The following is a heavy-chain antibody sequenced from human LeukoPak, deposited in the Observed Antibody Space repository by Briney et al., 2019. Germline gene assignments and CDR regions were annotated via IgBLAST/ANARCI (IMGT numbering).Heavy chain of an antibody. D-gene: IGHD6-13*01. Sequence: PGGSLRLSCAASGFTVSSNYMSWVRQAPGKGLEWVSVVYSGGSTYYADSVKGRFTISRDNSKNTLYLQMNSLRAEDTAVYYCARAPYSSSWYNYNYFDYWGQGTLVTVSS. CDR3: ARAPYSSSWYNYNYFDY. V-gene: IGHV3-66*01. CDR1: GFTVSSNY. J-gene: IGHJ4*02. CDR2: VYSGGST.